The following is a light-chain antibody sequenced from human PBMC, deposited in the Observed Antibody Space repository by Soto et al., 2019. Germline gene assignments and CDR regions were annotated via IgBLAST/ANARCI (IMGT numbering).Light chain of an antibody. V-gene: IGLV2-14*01. J-gene: IGLJ3*02. Sequence: HSALTQPASVSGSPGQSITISCTGTINDIGSYHYVAWYQHHPGKAPKLIIYEVTHRPSGVSNRFSGSKSGNTASLTISGLQAEDEADYYCSSYTTTSTTFGGGTK. CDR3: SSYTTTSTT. CDR2: EVT. CDR1: INDIGSYHY.